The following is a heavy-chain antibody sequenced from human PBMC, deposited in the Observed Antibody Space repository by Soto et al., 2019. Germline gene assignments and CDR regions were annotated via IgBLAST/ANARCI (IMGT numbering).Heavy chain of an antibody. CDR3: ARVKKWELPGSYYFDY. CDR1: GGTFSSYA. D-gene: IGHD1-26*01. J-gene: IGHJ4*02. V-gene: IGHV1-69*13. Sequence: ASVKVSCKASGGTFSSYAISWVRQAPGQGLEWMGGIIPIFGTANYAQKFQGRVTITADESTSTAYMEVSSLRSEDTAVYYCARVKKWELPGSYYFDYWGQGTLVTVSS. CDR2: IIPIFGTA.